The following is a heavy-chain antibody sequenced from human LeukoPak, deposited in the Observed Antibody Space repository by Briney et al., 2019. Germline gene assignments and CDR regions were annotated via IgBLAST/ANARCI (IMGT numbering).Heavy chain of an antibody. CDR2: IYYSGST. CDR3: ARRGGDRYYDFWSGYRESYYFDY. Sequence: PSETLSLTCTVSGGSISSSSYYWGWIRQPPGKGLEWIGNIYYSGSTYYNPSLKSRVTISVDTSKNQFSLKLSSVTAADTAVYYCARRGGDRYYDFWSGYRESYYFDYWGQGTLVTVSS. J-gene: IGHJ4*02. D-gene: IGHD3-3*01. CDR1: GGSISSSSYY. V-gene: IGHV4-39*01.